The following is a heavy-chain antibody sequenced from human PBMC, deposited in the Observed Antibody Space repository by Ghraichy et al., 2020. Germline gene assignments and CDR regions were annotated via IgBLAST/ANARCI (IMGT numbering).Heavy chain of an antibody. CDR3: ARGLHDYVWGSYRYYWFDP. Sequence: GSLNISCAASGFTFSDHYMDWVRQAPGKGLEWVGRTRNKANSYTTEYAASVKGRFTISRDDSKNSLYLQMNSLKTEDTAVYYCARGLHDYVWGSYRYYWFDPWGQGTLVTVSS. D-gene: IGHD3-16*02. CDR1: GFTFSDHY. J-gene: IGHJ5*02. CDR2: TRNKANSYTT. V-gene: IGHV3-72*01.